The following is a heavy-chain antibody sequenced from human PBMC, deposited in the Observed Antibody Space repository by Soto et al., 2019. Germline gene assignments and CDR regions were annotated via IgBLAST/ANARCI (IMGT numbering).Heavy chain of an antibody. CDR3: TRAADYYDSSGPYYYGMDV. CDR2: IRSKAYGGTT. V-gene: IGHV3-49*04. CDR1: GFTFGDYA. J-gene: IGHJ6*02. Sequence: GGSLRLSCTASGFTFGDYAMSWVRQAPGKGLEWVGFIRSKAYGGTTEYAASVKGRFTISRDDSKSIAYLQMNSLKTEDTAVYYCTRAADYYDSSGPYYYGMDVWGQGTTVNVSS. D-gene: IGHD3-22*01.